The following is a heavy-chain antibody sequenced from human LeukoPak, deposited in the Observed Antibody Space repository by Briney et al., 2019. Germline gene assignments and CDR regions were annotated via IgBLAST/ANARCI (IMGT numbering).Heavy chain of an antibody. CDR3: ARVVQAGYYGMDV. Sequence: TGGSLRLSCAASGFTFSSYWMNWVRQAPGKGLEWVANIKQDGSEKYYVDSVKGRFTISRDNAKNLLYLQMNSLRAEDTAVYYCARVVQAGYYGMDVWGQGTTVTVSS. J-gene: IGHJ6*02. V-gene: IGHV3-7*01. CDR1: GFTFSSYW. D-gene: IGHD3-10*01. CDR2: IKQDGSEK.